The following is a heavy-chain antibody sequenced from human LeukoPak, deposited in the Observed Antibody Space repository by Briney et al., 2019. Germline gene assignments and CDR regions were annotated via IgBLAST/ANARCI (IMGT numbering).Heavy chain of an antibody. J-gene: IGHJ4*02. Sequence: GGSLRLSCAAFGLSYTHAWMSWVRQAPGKGLEWVANIQPAGSEKDYVDSVKGRFTISRDNSKNTPYLQMNSLRAEDTAVYYCARIGDHGGDYWGQGTLVTVSS. D-gene: IGHD2-21*01. CDR1: GLSYTHAW. CDR3: ARIGDHGGDY. V-gene: IGHV3-7*02. CDR2: IQPAGSEK.